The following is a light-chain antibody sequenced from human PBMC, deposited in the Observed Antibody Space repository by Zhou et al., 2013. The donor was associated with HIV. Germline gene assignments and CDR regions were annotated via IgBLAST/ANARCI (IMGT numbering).Light chain of an antibody. CDR3: QQYYTYPWT. V-gene: IGKV1-33*01. Sequence: DIQMTQSPSSLSAYVGDRVIITCQASQDISNYINWYQQKPGKAPKLLIYEGSNLETGVPSRFSGSGSGTDFTLTISCLQSEDFATYFCQQYYTYPWTFGQGTKVEIK. CDR1: QDISNY. J-gene: IGKJ1*01. CDR2: EGS.